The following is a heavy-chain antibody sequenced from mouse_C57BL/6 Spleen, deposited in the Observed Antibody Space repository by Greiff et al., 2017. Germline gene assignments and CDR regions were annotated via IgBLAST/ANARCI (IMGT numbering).Heavy chain of an antibody. CDR3: TRESASHAWIAY. Sequence: EVQVVESGEGLVKPGGSLKLSCAASGFTFSSYAMSWVRQTPEKRLEWVAYISSGGDYIYYADTVKGRFTISRDNARNTLYLQISSLKSEDTAMYYCTRESASHAWIAYWGQGTLVTVSA. D-gene: IGHD6-1*01. CDR1: GFTFSSYA. CDR2: ISSGGDYI. J-gene: IGHJ3*01. V-gene: IGHV5-9-1*02.